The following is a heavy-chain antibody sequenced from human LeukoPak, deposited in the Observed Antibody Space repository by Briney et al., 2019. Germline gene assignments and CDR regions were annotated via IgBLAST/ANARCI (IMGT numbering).Heavy chain of an antibody. CDR2: MWYDGSNK. J-gene: IGHJ4*02. Sequence: PGGSLRLSCAASGFTFSSYGMHWVRRAPGKGLEWVAVMWYDGSNKYYADSVKGRFTISRDNSKNTLYLQMHSLRAEDTAVYYCARDEVTTPRDWGQGTLVTVSS. CDR3: ARDEVTTPRD. CDR1: GFTFSSYG. V-gene: IGHV3-33*01. D-gene: IGHD4-17*01.